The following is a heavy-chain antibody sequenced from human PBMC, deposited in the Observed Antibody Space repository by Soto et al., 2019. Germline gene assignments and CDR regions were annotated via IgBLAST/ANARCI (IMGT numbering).Heavy chain of an antibody. CDR1: GYRFTNYW. D-gene: IGHD4-4*01. Sequence: GESLKISCMGSGYRFTNYWIGWVRQMPGKGLEWMGIIYPGDSDTRYSPSFQGQVTISADKSISTAYLQWSSLKASDTAMYYCARRADSTDYWTYWGQGTLVTVSS. CDR3: ARRADSTDYWTY. V-gene: IGHV5-51*01. CDR2: IYPGDSDT. J-gene: IGHJ4*02.